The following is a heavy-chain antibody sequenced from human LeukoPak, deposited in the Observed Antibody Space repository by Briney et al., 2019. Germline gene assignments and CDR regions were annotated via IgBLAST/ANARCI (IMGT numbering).Heavy chain of an antibody. CDR2: ISGSGGST. CDR3: ARHLGIAAAGIDY. Sequence: GGSLRLSCAASGFTFSSYAMSWVRQVPGKGLEWGSAISGSGGSTYYADSVKGRFTISRDNSKNTLYLQMNSLRAEDTAVYYCARHLGIAAAGIDYWGQGNLVTVSS. D-gene: IGHD6-13*01. CDR1: GFTFSSYA. J-gene: IGHJ4*02. V-gene: IGHV3-23*01.